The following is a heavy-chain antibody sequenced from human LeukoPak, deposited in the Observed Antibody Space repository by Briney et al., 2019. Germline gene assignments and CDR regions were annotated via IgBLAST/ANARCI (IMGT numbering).Heavy chain of an antibody. J-gene: IGHJ4*02. CDR1: GFTVSSTY. V-gene: IGHV3-53*01. D-gene: IGHD1-26*01. CDR3: ARWEVGATTIRGGFDY. CDR2: IYSGGST. Sequence: GGSLRLSCAASGFTVSSTYLSWVRQAPGKGLEWVSVIYSGGSTYYADSVKGRFTISRDNSKNTLYLQMNSLRAEDTAVCYCARWEVGATTIRGGFDYWGQGTLVTVSS.